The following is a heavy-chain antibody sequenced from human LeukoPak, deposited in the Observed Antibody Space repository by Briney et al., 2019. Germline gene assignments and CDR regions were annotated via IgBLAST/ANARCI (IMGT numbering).Heavy chain of an antibody. D-gene: IGHD6-13*01. CDR1: GFSINTDYY. J-gene: IGHJ3*02. CDR2: VSRSGSA. CDR3: ARDQDSSSWYGAFDI. Sequence: PSETLSLTCSVSGFSINTDYYWGWIRQPPGKGLEWLGSVSRSGSAFYNPSLKSRLSMSVDTSKSQFSLQLSSVTAADTAAYYCARDQDSSSWYGAFDIWGQGTMVTVSS. V-gene: IGHV4-38-2*02.